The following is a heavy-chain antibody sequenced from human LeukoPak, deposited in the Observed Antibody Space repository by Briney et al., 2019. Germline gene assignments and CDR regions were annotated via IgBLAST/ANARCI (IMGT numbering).Heavy chain of an antibody. CDR1: GGSISSSSYY. CDR3: AKYSSNWYYFDH. J-gene: IGHJ4*02. Sequence: SETLSLTCTVSGGSISSSSYYWGWIRQPPGKGLEWIGSIYYSGSTYYNPSLKSRVTISVDTSKNQFSLKLTSVTAADTAVYYCAKYSSNWYYFDHWGQGTLVTVSS. V-gene: IGHV4-39*07. D-gene: IGHD6-13*01. CDR2: IYYSGST.